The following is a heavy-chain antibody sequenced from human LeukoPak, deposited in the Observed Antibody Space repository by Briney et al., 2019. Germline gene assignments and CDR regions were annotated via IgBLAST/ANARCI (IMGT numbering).Heavy chain of an antibody. V-gene: IGHV1-24*01. CDR1: GHTLSEIS. CDR3: ATDKGGPGTTFHDPFDN. CDR2: FDPEDGET. J-gene: IGHJ3*02. D-gene: IGHD1-7*01. Sequence: ASVKVSCKVSGHTLSEISMHWVRQAPGKGLEWMGSFDPEDGETMYAENFQGRFTMTEDTSRDTAYMELSSLRSEDTAVYFCATDKGGPGTTFHDPFDNWGQGTTVTVSS.